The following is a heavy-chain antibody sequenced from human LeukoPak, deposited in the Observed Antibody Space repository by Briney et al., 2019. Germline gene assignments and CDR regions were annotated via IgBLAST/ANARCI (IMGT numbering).Heavy chain of an antibody. V-gene: IGHV3-7*01. CDR1: GFTFSNYY. CDR2: IKQDGSEK. Sequence: GGSLRLSCAASGFTFSNYYMTWVRQAPGKGLEWVATIKQDGSEKYYVDSVKGRFTISRDNAKNSLYLQMNSLRAEDTAVYYCARDHSSGWYSDYFDYWGQGTLVTVSS. D-gene: IGHD6-19*01. J-gene: IGHJ4*02. CDR3: ARDHSSGWYSDYFDY.